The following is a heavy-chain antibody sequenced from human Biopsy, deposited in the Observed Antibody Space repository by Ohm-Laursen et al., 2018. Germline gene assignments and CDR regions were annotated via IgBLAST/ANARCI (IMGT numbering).Heavy chain of an antibody. Sequence: SLRLSCTASGFSFDNYAMNWVRQAPGKGLEWVSIISGSGGSRNYADSVKGRFTISRDASKNTLYLLMNSLRAEDTAMYYCWEGGYCTTTSCFMDVDYWGQGTLVTVSS. CDR2: ISGSGGSR. D-gene: IGHD2-2*01. V-gene: IGHV3-23*01. CDR3: WEGGYCTTTSCFMDVDY. J-gene: IGHJ4*02. CDR1: GFSFDNYA.